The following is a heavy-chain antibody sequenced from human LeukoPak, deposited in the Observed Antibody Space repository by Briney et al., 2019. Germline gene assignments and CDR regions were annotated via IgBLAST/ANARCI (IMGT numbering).Heavy chain of an antibody. CDR3: TKEVQRWHSYFYRPSYALDI. D-gene: IGHD3-22*01. CDR2: ISANGGVI. CDR1: GFNFDDYA. V-gene: IGHV3-9*03. J-gene: IGHJ3*02. Sequence: QPGGSLRLSCAVSGFNFDDYAIHWVRQGPGKGLEWVAGISANGGVISYGESVKGRFTISRYNPRNSVFLQMNFLRAEDMAMYFCTKEVQRWHSYFYRPSYALDIWGQGTMVSVSS.